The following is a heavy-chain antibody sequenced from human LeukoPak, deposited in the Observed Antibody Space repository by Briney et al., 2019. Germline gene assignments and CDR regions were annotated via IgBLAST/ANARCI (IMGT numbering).Heavy chain of an antibody. CDR3: ARQKKQTTAIDY. Sequence: ASVKVSCKASGYTFTTYGFSWVRQAPGQGLEWMGWISSYNGDADCAQKLQGRVTMTTDTSTGTTYMELRSLRSDDTAVYYCARQKKQTTAIDYWGQGTLVTVSS. V-gene: IGHV1-18*01. D-gene: IGHD4-17*01. J-gene: IGHJ4*02. CDR2: ISSYNGDA. CDR1: GYTFTTYG.